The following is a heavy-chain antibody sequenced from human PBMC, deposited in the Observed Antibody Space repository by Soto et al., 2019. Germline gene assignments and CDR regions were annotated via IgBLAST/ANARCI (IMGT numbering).Heavy chain of an antibody. CDR3: VRQGIGDLHGLVEV. J-gene: IGHJ6*02. CDR1: RGPSRSHN. V-gene: IGHV4-59*08. Sequence: QVQLQQSGPGLVKPSETLSLPCTVSRGPSRSHNWGWIRQPPGGGLEWIGYIYHTGDTSYNPSLSGRVTISADTSTNHISPTLRSVTAADTAVYYCVRQGIGDLHGLVEVWGQGTRVSVSS. CDR2: IYHTGDT. D-gene: IGHD3-10*01.